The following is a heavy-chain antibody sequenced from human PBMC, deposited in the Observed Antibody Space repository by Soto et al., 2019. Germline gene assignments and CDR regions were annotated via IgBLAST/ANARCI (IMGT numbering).Heavy chain of an antibody. CDR2: IYHSGNT. D-gene: IGHD1-26*01. J-gene: IGHJ5*02. Sequence: VQLRQSGPGLVKPSGTLSLTCAVSGGSISSSNWWTWVRQAPGKGLEWIGEIYHSGNTYYNPSPQGRVPIPVVKPNNPFSRTLTSVTAADTAVYYCATLPPRVVASLLPTPTWGQGTLVTVSS. CDR3: ATLPPRVVASLLPTPT. CDR1: GGSISSSNW. V-gene: IGHV4-4*02.